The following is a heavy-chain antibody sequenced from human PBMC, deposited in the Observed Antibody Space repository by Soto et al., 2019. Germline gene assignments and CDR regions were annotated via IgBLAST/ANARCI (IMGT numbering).Heavy chain of an antibody. V-gene: IGHV1-18*01. CDR1: GYTFTNFA. J-gene: IGHJ4*02. CDR2: ISTYNGNT. CDR3: AREAVSGRTGFDY. D-gene: IGHD6-19*01. Sequence: ASVKVSCKASGYTFTNFAINWVRQAPGQGLEWMGWISTYNGNTNYAQKLQGRVTMTTDTSTSTVYMELRSLRSDDTAVYYCAREAVSGRTGFDYWGQGTLVTVSS.